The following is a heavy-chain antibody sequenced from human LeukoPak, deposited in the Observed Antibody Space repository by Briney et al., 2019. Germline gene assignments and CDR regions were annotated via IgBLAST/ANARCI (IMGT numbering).Heavy chain of an antibody. CDR3: ARIITSGYYYFDY. Sequence: SETLSLTCTGSGGSISSSSYYWGWIRQPPGKGLEWIGSIYYSGSTYYNPSLKSRVTISVDTSKNQFSLNLSSVTAADTAVYYCARIITSGYYYFDYWGQGTLVTVSS. CDR1: GGSISSSSYY. CDR2: IYYSGST. D-gene: IGHD5-12*01. V-gene: IGHV4-39*07. J-gene: IGHJ4*02.